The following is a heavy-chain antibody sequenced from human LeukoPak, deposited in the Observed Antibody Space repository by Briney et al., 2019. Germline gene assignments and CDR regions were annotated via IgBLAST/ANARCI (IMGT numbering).Heavy chain of an antibody. CDR1: GLTFVTYG. D-gene: IGHD6-19*01. V-gene: IGHV3-30*02. CDR2: IRYDGSNK. CDR3: ARRAYSSGIYYMDV. Sequence: GGSLRLSCAAPGLTFVTYGMHWVRQAPGKGLEWVAFIRYDGSNKYYADSVKGRFTISRDNSKNTLYLQMNSLRAEDTAVYYCARRAYSSGIYYMDVWGKGTTVTVSS. J-gene: IGHJ6*03.